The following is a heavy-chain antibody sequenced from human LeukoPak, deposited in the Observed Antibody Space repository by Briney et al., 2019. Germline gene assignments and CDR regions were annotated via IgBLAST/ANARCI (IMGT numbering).Heavy chain of an antibody. CDR1: GFTFSSYA. D-gene: IGHD6-13*01. Sequence: GGSLRLSCAASGFTFSSYAMSWVRQAPGKGLEWVSVISGNGGSTYYADSVKGRFIISRDNSKDTLDLQMNSLRAEDTAVYYCAKDSRIAAAGTPSDWFDPWGQGTLVTVSS. CDR2: ISGNGGST. J-gene: IGHJ5*02. V-gene: IGHV3-23*01. CDR3: AKDSRIAAAGTPSDWFDP.